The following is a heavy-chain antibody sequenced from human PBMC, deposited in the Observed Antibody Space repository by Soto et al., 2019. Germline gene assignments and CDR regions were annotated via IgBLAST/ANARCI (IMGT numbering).Heavy chain of an antibody. Sequence: SETLSLTCTVSGGSISSSSYYWGWIRQPPGKGLEWIGSIYYSGSTYYNPSLKSRVTISVDTSKNQFSLKLSSVTAADTAVYYCARGRTPYFQHWGQGTLVTVSS. J-gene: IGHJ1*01. CDR2: IYYSGST. CDR3: ARGRTPYFQH. V-gene: IGHV4-39*01. CDR1: GGSISSSSYY.